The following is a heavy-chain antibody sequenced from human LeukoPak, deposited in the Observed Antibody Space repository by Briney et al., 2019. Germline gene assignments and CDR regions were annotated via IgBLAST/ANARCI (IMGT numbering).Heavy chain of an antibody. CDR1: GGSISSSSYY. Sequence: SETLSLTCTVSGGSISSSSYYWGWIRQPPGKGLEWIGSIYYSGSTYYNPSLKSRVTISVDTSKNQFSLKLSSVTAADTAVYYCAREGKMRELLTKDAFDIWGQGTMVTVSS. J-gene: IGHJ3*02. D-gene: IGHD1-26*01. CDR2: IYYSGST. CDR3: AREGKMRELLTKDAFDI. V-gene: IGHV4-39*07.